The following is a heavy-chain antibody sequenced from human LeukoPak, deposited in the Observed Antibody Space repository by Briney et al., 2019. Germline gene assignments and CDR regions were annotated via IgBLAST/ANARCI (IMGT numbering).Heavy chain of an antibody. V-gene: IGHV3-30*02. D-gene: IGHD6-19*01. CDR3: AKDNSGWAFDY. CDR1: GFTFSSYG. Sequence: GGSLRLPCAASGFTFSSYGMHWVRHAPGKGLEWMAFTRYDGSEKWYADSVKGRFTISRDNSKNTLYLQMSTLRPEDTAVYYCAKDNSGWAFDYWGQGTLVTVSS. CDR2: TRYDGSEK. J-gene: IGHJ4*02.